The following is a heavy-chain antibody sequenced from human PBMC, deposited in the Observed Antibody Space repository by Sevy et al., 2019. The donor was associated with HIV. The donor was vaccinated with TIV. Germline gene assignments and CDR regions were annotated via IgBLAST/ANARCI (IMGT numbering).Heavy chain of an antibody. D-gene: IGHD1-26*01. CDR3: AKVNSGSYSYDY. Sequence: GGSLRLSCAASGFTFSSYAMSWVRQAPGKGLEWVSAISGSGGSTYYADSVKGRSTISRDNSKNTLYLQMNSLRAEDTAVYYCAKVNSGSYSYDYWGQGTLVTVSS. CDR2: ISGSGGST. CDR1: GFTFSSYA. J-gene: IGHJ4*02. V-gene: IGHV3-23*01.